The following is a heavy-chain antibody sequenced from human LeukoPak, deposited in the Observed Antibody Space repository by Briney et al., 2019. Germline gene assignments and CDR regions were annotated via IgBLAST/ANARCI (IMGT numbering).Heavy chain of an antibody. D-gene: IGHD4-17*01. CDR3: AKDLYGDYMIDY. J-gene: IGHJ4*02. CDR1: GFTFSSYA. CDR2: ISGSDGST. V-gene: IGHV3-23*01. Sequence: GGSLRLSCAASGFTFSSYAMSWVRQAPGKGLEWVSVISGSDGSTYYADSVKGRFTISRDNSKNMLYLQMNSLRAEDTAVYYCAKDLYGDYMIDYWGQGTLVTVPS.